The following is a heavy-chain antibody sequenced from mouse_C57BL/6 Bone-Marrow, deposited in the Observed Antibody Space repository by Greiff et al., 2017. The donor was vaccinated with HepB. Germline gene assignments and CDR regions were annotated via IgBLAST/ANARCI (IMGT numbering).Heavy chain of an antibody. D-gene: IGHD2-4*01. CDR1: GFTFSDFY. CDR3: ARGDDYDGTWFAY. J-gene: IGHJ3*01. Sequence: EVMLVESGGGLVQSGRSLRLSCATSGFTFSDFYMEWVRQAPGKGLEWIAASRNKANDYTTEYSASVKGRFIVSRDTSQSILYLQMNALRAEDTAIYFCARGDDYDGTWFAYWGQGTLVTVSA. V-gene: IGHV7-1*01. CDR2: SRNKANDYTT.